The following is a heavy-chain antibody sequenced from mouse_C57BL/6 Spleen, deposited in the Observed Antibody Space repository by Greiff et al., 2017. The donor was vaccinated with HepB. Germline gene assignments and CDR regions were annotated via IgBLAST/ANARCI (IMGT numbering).Heavy chain of an antibody. J-gene: IGHJ4*01. Sequence: LQKPGAELVKPGASVKVSCKASGYTFTSYWMHWVKQRPGQGLEWIGRIHPSDSDTNYNQKFKGKATLTVDKSSSTAYMQLSSLTSEDSAVYYCVIGVTTKGYAMDYWGQGTSVTVSS. CDR2: IHPSDSDT. D-gene: IGHD2-2*01. CDR1: GYTFTSYW. V-gene: IGHV1-74*01. CDR3: VIGVTTKGYAMDY.